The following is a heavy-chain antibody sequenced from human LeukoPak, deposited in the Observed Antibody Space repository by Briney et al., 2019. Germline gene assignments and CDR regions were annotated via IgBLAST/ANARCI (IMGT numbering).Heavy chain of an antibody. CDR3: ARGPYYGSGTIYYYGMDV. J-gene: IGHJ6*02. D-gene: IGHD3-10*01. CDR2: IYYSGST. CDR1: GGSISSYY. V-gene: IGHV4-59*01. Sequence: SETLSLTCTVSGGSISSYYWSWIRQPPGKGLEWIGYIYYSGSTNYNPSLKSRVTISVDTSKNQFSLKLSSVTAADTAVYYCARGPYYGSGTIYYYGMDVWGQGTTVTVSS.